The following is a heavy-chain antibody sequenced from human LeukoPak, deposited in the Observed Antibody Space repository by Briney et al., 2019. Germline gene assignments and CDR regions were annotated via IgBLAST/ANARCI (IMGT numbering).Heavy chain of an antibody. CDR3: ARVAPRYYDFWSGPWDYYGMDV. CDR1: GRSFSGYY. V-gene: IGHV4-34*01. CDR2: INHSGST. J-gene: IGHJ6*02. Sequence: SETLSLTCAVYGRSFSGYYWSWIRQPPGKGLEWIGEINHSGSTNYNPSLKSRVTISVDTSKNQFSLKLSSVTAADTAVYYCARVAPRYYDFWSGPWDYYGMDVWGQGTTVTVSS. D-gene: IGHD3-3*01.